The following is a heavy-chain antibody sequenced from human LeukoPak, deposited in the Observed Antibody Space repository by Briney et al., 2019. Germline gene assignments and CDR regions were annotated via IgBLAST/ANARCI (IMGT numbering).Heavy chain of an antibody. CDR1: GYTFSDFY. Sequence: ASVKVSCKASGYTFSDFYIHWVRQAPGQGLEYVGWITPKSGDTYSPQRFQGRVTMTRDASISTAYMELSSLRSDDTAVYFCARVRLADERAWVYWGQGTLVTVSS. CDR3: ARVRLADERAWVY. J-gene: IGHJ4*02. V-gene: IGHV1-2*02. D-gene: IGHD3-3*02. CDR2: ITPKSGDT.